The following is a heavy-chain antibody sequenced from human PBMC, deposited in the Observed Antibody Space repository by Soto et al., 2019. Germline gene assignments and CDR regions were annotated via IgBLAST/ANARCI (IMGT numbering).Heavy chain of an antibody. J-gene: IGHJ4*02. CDR1: GGSMFGFY. CDR2: IYTSGAT. Sequence: QVQLQESGPGLVKPSETLSLTCTVSGGSMFGFYWSWFRQPAGKTLEWIGRIYTSGATAYNPSLRMRVTMSVADPNPHFPRGLPPGPAADPAISFGGKPNGPFRGAPPFAFGGRGPLVPVPS. CDR3: GKPNGPFRGAPPFAF. V-gene: IGHV4-4*07. D-gene: IGHD3-10*01.